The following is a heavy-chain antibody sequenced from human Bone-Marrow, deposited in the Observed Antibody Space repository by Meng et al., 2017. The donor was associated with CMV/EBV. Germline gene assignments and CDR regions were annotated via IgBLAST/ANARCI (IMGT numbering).Heavy chain of an antibody. CDR2: INHSGST. V-gene: IGHV4-34*01. Sequence: SETLSLTCAVYGGSFSGYYWSWIRQPHGKGLEWIGEINHSGSTNYNPSPKSRVTISVDTSKNQFSLKLSSVTAADTAVYYCARGRVRRTLVVVIFRSSLYYFDYWGQGTRVTVYS. D-gene: IGHD3-22*01. CDR1: GGSFSGYY. J-gene: IGHJ4*02. CDR3: ARGRVRRTLVVVIFRSSLYYFDY.